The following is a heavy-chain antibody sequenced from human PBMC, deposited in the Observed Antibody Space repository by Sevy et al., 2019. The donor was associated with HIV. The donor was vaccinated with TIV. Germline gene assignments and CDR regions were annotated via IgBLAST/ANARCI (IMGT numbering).Heavy chain of an antibody. CDR2: IFYSGST. CDR1: GGSISSGDYY. CDR3: ARQRASSGYFYFDS. Sequence: SETLSLTCTVSGGSISSGDYYWSWIRQPPGKGLEWIGYIFYSGSTYFNLSLKSRVTISLDTSKSQFSLRLSSVTAADTAVFYCARQRASSGYFYFDSWGQGTLVTVS. D-gene: IGHD3-22*01. J-gene: IGHJ4*02. V-gene: IGHV4-30-4*01.